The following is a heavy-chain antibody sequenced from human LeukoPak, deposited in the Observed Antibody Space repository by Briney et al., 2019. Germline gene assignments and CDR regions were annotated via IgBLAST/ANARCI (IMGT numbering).Heavy chain of an antibody. V-gene: IGHV4-34*01. CDR2: INHSGST. D-gene: IGHD6-13*01. CDR3: ARHRIAAPFSAFDI. J-gene: IGHJ3*02. CDR1: GGSFSGYY. Sequence: SETLSLTCAVYGGSFSGYYWSWIRQPPGKGLEWIGEINHSGSTNYNPSLKSRVTISVDTSKNQFSLRLSSVTAADTAVYYCARHRIAAPFSAFDIWGQGTMVTVSS.